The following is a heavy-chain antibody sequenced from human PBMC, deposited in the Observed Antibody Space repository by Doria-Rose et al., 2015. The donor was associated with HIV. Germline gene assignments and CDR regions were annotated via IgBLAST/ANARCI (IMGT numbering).Heavy chain of an antibody. CDR3: ARVLSGTYDY. V-gene: IGHV4-59*01. D-gene: IGHD1-26*01. CDR1: GGSISHYY. J-gene: IGHJ4*02. CDR2: IFYTGST. Sequence: QVQLQESGPGLVKPSETLSLTCSVSGGSISHYYWSWIRQPPGKGLECIGDIFYTGSTNYSPSLKSRVSISIDTSKNKFSLRLSSVTAADTAVYYCARVLSGTYDYWGQGTLVTVSP.